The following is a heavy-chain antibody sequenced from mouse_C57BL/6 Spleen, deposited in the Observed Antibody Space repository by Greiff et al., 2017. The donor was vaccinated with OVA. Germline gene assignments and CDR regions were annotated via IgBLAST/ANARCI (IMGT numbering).Heavy chain of an antibody. CDR1: GYTFTSYG. Sequence: QVHVKQSGAELARPGASVKLSCKASGYTFTSYGISWVKQRTGQGLEWIGEIYPRSGNTYYNEKFKGKATLTADKSSSTAYMELRSLTSEDSAVYFCARGTTVVATDYFDYWGQGTTLTVSS. V-gene: IGHV1-81*01. CDR3: ARGTTVVATDYFDY. D-gene: IGHD1-1*01. J-gene: IGHJ2*01. CDR2: IYPRSGNT.